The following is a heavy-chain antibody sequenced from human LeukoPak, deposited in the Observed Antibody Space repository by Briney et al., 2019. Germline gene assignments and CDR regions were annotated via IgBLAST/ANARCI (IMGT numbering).Heavy chain of an antibody. J-gene: IGHJ4*02. CDR2: IYYSGST. CDR3: ARRYSSSWISDY. CDR1: GGSISSSSYY. Sequence: PSETLSLTCTVSGGSISSSSYYWGWIRQPPGKGLEWIGSIYYSGSTYYNPSLKSRVTISVDTSKNQFSLKLSSVTAADTAVYYCARRYSSSWISDYWGQGTLVTVSS. V-gene: IGHV4-39*01. D-gene: IGHD6-13*01.